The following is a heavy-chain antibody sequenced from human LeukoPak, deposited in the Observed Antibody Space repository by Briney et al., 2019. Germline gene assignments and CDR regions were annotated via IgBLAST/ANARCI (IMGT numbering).Heavy chain of an antibody. D-gene: IGHD3-22*01. CDR3: ARYYYDSSGYYYDPPVVDY. V-gene: IGHV1-18*01. J-gene: IGHJ4*02. CDR1: GYTFTSYG. Sequence: GASVKVSCKASGYTFTSYGISWVRQDPGQGLEWMGWISAYNGYTNYAQKLQGRVTMTTDTSTSKAYLELRSLRSDDTAVYYCARYYYDSSGYYYDPPVVDYWGQGTLVTVSS. CDR2: ISAYNGYT.